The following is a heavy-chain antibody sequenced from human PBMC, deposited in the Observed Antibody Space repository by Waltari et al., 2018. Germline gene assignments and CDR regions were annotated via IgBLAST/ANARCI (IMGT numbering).Heavy chain of an antibody. D-gene: IGHD2-21*02. CDR1: GYTLTELS. J-gene: IGHJ4*02. CDR2: FDPEGGET. Sequence: QVQLVQSGAEVKKPGASVKVSCKVSGYTLTELSMHWVRQAPGKWWEWMGGFDPEGGETNYAGKLQGRVTMTENKSTGTACMGLSILRSEDTAGYCFATGVTGGYYFDYWGQGTLVTVSS. V-gene: IGHV1-24*01. CDR3: ATGVTGGYYFDY.